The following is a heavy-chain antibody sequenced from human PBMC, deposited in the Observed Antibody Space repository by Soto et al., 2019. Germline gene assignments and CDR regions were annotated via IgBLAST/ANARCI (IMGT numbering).Heavy chain of an antibody. CDR2: ISGTGRST. CDR1: GLTVSNCA. Sequence: PGGSLRLACEASGLTVSNCAMSWVRQAPGKGLEWVSGISGTGRSTFYADSVKDRFTIFRDNSKNTVYLQMSSLRAEDTAVYFCAKGNTSGWYCFDYWGQGTLVTVSS. CDR3: AKGNTSGWYCFDY. V-gene: IGHV3-23*01. J-gene: IGHJ4*02. D-gene: IGHD6-19*01.